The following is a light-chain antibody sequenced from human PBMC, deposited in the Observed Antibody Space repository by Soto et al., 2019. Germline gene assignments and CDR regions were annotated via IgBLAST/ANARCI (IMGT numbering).Light chain of an antibody. CDR2: DAS. Sequence: EVVLTQSPATLSLSPGERATLSCRASQSVGIYLAWYQQKPGQAPRLLIYDASNRTTGIPARFGGSGSATDFTLTISSLEAEDSAVYYCQQRSNWLTFGGGTKVEIK. V-gene: IGKV3-11*01. J-gene: IGKJ4*01. CDR3: QQRSNWLT. CDR1: QSVGIY.